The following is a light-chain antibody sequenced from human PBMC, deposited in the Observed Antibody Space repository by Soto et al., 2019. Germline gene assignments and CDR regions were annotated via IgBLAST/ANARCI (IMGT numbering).Light chain of an antibody. J-gene: IGKJ4*01. V-gene: IGKV3-15*01. CDR1: RSVSTN. CDR2: GAS. CDR3: QQYDKSLPPVT. Sequence: DIIFTHSPAIVSVSPGERATLSCRASRSVSTNLAWYQHKHGQAPRLLIYGASTRVTDIPARFSGSGSGTDFTLTINYLKSEDFGVYYCQQYDKSLPPVTFGGGTKVEI.